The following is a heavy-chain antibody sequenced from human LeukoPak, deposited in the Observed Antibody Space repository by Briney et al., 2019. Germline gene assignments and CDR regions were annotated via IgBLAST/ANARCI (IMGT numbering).Heavy chain of an antibody. J-gene: IGHJ6*04. V-gene: IGHV3-9*01. CDR1: GFTFDDYA. CDR3: AELGITMIGGV. D-gene: IGHD3-10*02. CDR2: INWNSDSI. Sequence: GGSLRLSCAVSGFTFDDYAMHWVRQVPGKGLEWVSGINWNSDSIGYADSVKGRFTISRDNSKNTLYLQMNSLRAEDTAVYYCAELGITMIGGVWGKGTTVTISS.